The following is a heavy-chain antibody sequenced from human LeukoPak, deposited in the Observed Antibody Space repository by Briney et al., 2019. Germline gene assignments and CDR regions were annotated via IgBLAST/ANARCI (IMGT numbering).Heavy chain of an antibody. V-gene: IGHV3-11*06. J-gene: IGHJ3*02. CDR3: ARDLSGSYGAFDI. D-gene: IGHD1-26*01. CDR2: ISSSSSYI. CDR1: GVTFSDSY. Sequence: GGSLRLSCAVSGVTFSDSYMSWIRQAPGKGLEWVSSISSSSSYIYYADSVKGRFTISRDNAKNSLYLQMNSLRAEDTAVYYCARDLSGSYGAFDIWGQGTMVTVSS.